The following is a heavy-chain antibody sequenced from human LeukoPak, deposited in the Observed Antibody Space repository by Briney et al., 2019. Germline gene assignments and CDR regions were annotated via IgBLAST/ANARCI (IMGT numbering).Heavy chain of an antibody. D-gene: IGHD2-21*02. J-gene: IGHJ5*02. Sequence: GGSLRLSCAASGFTFSSYWMSWVRQAPGKGLEWVANIKQDGSEKYYVDSAKGRFTISRDNAKNSLYLQMNSLGAEDTAVYYCARLPHSLVLLFNWFDPWGQGTLVTVSS. CDR1: GFTFSSYW. CDR2: IKQDGSEK. CDR3: ARLPHSLVLLFNWFDP. V-gene: IGHV3-7*01.